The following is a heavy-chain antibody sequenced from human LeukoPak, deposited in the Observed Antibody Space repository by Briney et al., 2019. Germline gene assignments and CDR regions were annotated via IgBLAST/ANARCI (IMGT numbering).Heavy chain of an antibody. D-gene: IGHD7-27*01. Sequence: GGSLRVSCAASGFTLSSYVMSWVRQAPGKRLEWVSAISGSGGSTYYADSVKSRFTISRDNSKNTLYLQMNSLRAEDTAVYYCAKDDGDSWAYDAFDIWGQGTMVTVSS. J-gene: IGHJ3*02. CDR2: ISGSGGST. CDR3: AKDDGDSWAYDAFDI. V-gene: IGHV3-23*01. CDR1: GFTLSSYV.